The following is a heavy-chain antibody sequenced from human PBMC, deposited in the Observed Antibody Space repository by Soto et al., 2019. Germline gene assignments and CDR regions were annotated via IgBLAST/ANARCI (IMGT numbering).Heavy chain of an antibody. J-gene: IGHJ6*02. CDR1: GYTLTNYG. D-gene: IGHD2-15*01. CDR3: ARGGCSGGSCYVDYYYGMDV. CDR2: INPNSGGT. V-gene: IGHV1-2*04. Sequence: ASVKVSCKASGYTLTNYGISWVRQAPGQGLEWMGWINPNSGGTNYAQKFQGWVTMTRDTSISTAYMELSRLRSDDTAVYYCARGGCSGGSCYVDYYYGMDVWGQGTTVTVSS.